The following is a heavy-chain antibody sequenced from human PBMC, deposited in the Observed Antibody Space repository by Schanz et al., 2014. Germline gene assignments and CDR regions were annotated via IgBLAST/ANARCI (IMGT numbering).Heavy chain of an antibody. D-gene: IGHD1-26*01. CDR2: ITYNGGTI. J-gene: IGHJ4*02. Sequence: EVQLVESGGGLVKPGGSLRLSCAASGITFSSHSFNWVRQAPGKGLEWISYITYNGGTIYYADSVKGRFTISRDNAKNSLYLQMNSLRAEDTAVYYCARSRSGFYFDYWGQGTLVTVSS. CDR1: GITFSSHS. V-gene: IGHV3-21*05. CDR3: ARSRSGFYFDY.